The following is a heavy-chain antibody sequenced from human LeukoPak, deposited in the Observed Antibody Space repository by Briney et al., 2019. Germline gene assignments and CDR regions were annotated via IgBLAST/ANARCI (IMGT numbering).Heavy chain of an antibody. V-gene: IGHV4-34*01. D-gene: IGHD2-2*01. Sequence: SETLSLTCAVYGGSFSAYYWSWIRQPPGKGLEWIGEINHSGSTNYNPSLKSRVTISVDRSKNQFSLKLSSVTAADTAVYYCARLARDCSSTSCSTLFDYWGQGTLVTVSS. CDR3: ARLARDCSSTSCSTLFDY. J-gene: IGHJ4*02. CDR2: INHSGST. CDR1: GGSFSAYY.